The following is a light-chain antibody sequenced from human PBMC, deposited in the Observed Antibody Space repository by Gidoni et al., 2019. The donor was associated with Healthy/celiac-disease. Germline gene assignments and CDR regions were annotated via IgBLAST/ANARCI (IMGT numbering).Light chain of an antibody. CDR1: QSVSSN. CDR3: QQYNNWPYT. Sequence: EIVMTQSPATLSVSPGERATLSCRASQSVSSNLAWYQQKPGQAPRLLIYCASTRATGIPARFSGSGSGTEFTLTISSLQSEDFAVYYCQQYNNWPYTLXQXTKLEIK. J-gene: IGKJ2*01. V-gene: IGKV3-15*01. CDR2: CAS.